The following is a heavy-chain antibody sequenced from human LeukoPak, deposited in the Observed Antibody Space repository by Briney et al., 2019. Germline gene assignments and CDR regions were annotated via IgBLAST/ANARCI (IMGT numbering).Heavy chain of an antibody. CDR3: ATGYSGNGVGY. J-gene: IGHJ4*02. CDR1: GFTFSSYW. Sequence: PGGSLRLSCAASGFTFSSYWMHWVRQRPGKGLVWVSRITTDGSSTTYADSVKGRFTVSRDNAKNTLYLQMNSLRVEDTAVYYCATGYSGNGVGYWGQGTLVTVSS. V-gene: IGHV3-74*01. D-gene: IGHD5-12*01. CDR2: ITTDGSST.